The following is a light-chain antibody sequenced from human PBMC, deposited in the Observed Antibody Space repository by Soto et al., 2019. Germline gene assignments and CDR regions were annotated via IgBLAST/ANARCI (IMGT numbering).Light chain of an antibody. CDR3: SSYAGSKNYVV. CDR1: SSDVGGYNF. V-gene: IGLV2-8*01. Sequence: QSALTQPPSAXXSXXXXXXISCTGTSSDVGGYNFVSWYQQHPGKAPKLMIYEVSKRPSGVPDRFSGSKSGNTASLTVSGLQAEDEADYYCSSYAGSKNYVVFGGGTKLTVL. CDR2: EVS. J-gene: IGLJ2*01.